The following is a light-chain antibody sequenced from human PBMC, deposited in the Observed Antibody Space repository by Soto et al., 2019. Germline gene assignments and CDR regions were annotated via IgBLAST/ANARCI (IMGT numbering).Light chain of an antibody. CDR1: QRVFGN. Sequence: EMVMTQSPATLSVSPGERATLSCRASQRVFGNLAWYQQKPGQAPRLLFYGASTRATGIPARFSGTGSGTEFTLTISSLQPEDFAVYYCQQYGDSPLTFGGGTKVDIK. J-gene: IGKJ4*01. V-gene: IGKV3-15*01. CDR3: QQYGDSPLT. CDR2: GAS.